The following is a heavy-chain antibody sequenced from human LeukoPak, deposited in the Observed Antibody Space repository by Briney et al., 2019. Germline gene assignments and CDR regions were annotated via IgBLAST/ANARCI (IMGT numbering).Heavy chain of an antibody. J-gene: IGHJ1*01. CDR2: ISYDGSNK. CDR1: GFTFSSYA. Sequence: GSLRLSCAASGFTFSSYAMHWVRQAPGKGLEWVAVISYDGSNKYYADSVKGRFTISRDNSKNSLYLLMDSLRAEDTAMYYCATHRYTSSAYYFLQWGQGTLVTVSS. CDR3: ATHRYTSSAYYFLQ. V-gene: IGHV3-30*04. D-gene: IGHD6-13*01.